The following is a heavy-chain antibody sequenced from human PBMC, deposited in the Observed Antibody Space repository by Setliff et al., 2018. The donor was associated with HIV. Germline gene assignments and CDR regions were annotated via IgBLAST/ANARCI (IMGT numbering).Heavy chain of an antibody. CDR2: IYYSGST. J-gene: IGHJ4*02. Sequence: SETLSLTCTVSGGSISSHYWSWIRQPPGKGLEWIGSIYYSGSTNYNPSLKSRVTISVDTSKNQFSLKLSSVTAADTAVYYCARGTLYYDYVWGTPFPFDYWGQGTLVTVSS. CDR3: ARGTLYYDYVWGTPFPFDY. V-gene: IGHV4-59*11. CDR1: GGSISSHY. D-gene: IGHD3-16*01.